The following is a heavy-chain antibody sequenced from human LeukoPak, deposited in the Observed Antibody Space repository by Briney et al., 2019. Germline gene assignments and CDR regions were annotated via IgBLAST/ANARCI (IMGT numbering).Heavy chain of an antibody. CDR1: GFTFSSYA. D-gene: IGHD1-26*01. CDR3: AKVHFSGSSIDW. V-gene: IGHV3-30-3*01. CDR2: ISYDGGNK. J-gene: IGHJ4*02. Sequence: GRSLRLSCAASGFTFSSYAMHWVRQAPGKGLEWVALISYDGGNKYYADSVKGRFTISRDNSKNTVYLQMNSLRAEDTAVYYCAKVHFSGSSIDWWGQGTLVTVSS.